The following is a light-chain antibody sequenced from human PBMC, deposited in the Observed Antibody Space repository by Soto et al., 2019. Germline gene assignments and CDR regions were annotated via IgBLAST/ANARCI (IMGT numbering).Light chain of an antibody. Sequence: EIVLTQSPATLSLSPGEGATLSCRASQSIASYLTWYQQKPGQAPRLLICDASNRATGIPARFSGSGSGTDFTLTISSLEPEDFAVYFCQQRSEWPLTFGGGTKVEIK. J-gene: IGKJ4*01. CDR1: QSIASY. V-gene: IGKV3-11*01. CDR3: QQRSEWPLT. CDR2: DAS.